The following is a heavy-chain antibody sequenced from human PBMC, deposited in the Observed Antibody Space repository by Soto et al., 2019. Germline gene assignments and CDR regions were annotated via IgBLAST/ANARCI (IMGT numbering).Heavy chain of an antibody. CDR3: ARDLRTYYDILTGYSNWFDP. CDR1: GQGLTSDV. Sequence: ASVKGAWKAAGQGLTSDVGSWGRQAPGQGLEWMGWISAYNGNTNYAQKLQGRVTMTTDTSTSTAYMELRSLRSDDTAVYYCARDLRTYYDILTGYSNWFDPWGQGSLVTVSS. D-gene: IGHD3-9*01. CDR2: ISAYNGNT. V-gene: IGHV1-18*01. J-gene: IGHJ5*02.